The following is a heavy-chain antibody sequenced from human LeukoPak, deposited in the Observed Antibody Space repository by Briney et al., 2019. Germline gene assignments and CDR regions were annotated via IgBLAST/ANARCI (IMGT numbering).Heavy chain of an antibody. Sequence: GGSLRLSCAASGFTFSSYSMNWVRQAPGKGLEWVSAISDSDSGTYYADSVKGRFTISRDNSKNTLYLQMNSPRAEDTAVYYCAKGYGYSSSWTSNYYFYGLDVWGQGTTVTVSS. CDR1: GFTFSSYS. CDR2: ISDSDSGT. D-gene: IGHD6-13*01. V-gene: IGHV3-23*01. CDR3: AKGYGYSSSWTSNYYFYGLDV. J-gene: IGHJ6*02.